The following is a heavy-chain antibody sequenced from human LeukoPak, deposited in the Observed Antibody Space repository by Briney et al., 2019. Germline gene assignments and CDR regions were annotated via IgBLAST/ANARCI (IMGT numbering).Heavy chain of an antibody. CDR3: ARVLVATPPFDY. CDR1: GYTFTGYY. CDR2: ISPNSGGT. J-gene: IGHJ4*02. V-gene: IGHV1-2*02. D-gene: IGHD5-12*01. Sequence: GASVKVSCKASGYTFTGYYMHWVRQAPGQGLEWMGWISPNSGGTNYAQKFQGRVTTTRDTSISTAYMELSRLRSDDTAVYYCARVLVATPPFDYWGQGTLVTVSS.